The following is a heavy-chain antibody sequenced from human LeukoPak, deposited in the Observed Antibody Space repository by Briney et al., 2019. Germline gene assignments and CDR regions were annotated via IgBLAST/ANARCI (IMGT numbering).Heavy chain of an antibody. CDR3: ARQKCTSTSCLTKNAFDI. V-gene: IGHV4-4*09. D-gene: IGHD2-2*01. CDR1: GSISSYY. Sequence: SETLSLTCTVSGSISSYYWSWIRQPPGKGLGWIGYIYTSGSTNYNPSLKSRVTISVDTSKNQFPLDLSSVTAADTAVYYCARQKCTSTSCLTKNAFDIWGQGTMVTVSS. J-gene: IGHJ3*02. CDR2: IYTSGST.